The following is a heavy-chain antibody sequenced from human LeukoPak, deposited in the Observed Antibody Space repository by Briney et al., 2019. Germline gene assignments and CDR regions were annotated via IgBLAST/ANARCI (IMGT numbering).Heavy chain of an antibody. V-gene: IGHV3-21*01. CDR2: ISSSSSYI. D-gene: IGHD1-26*01. J-gene: IGHJ3*02. CDR1: GFTFSSYS. Sequence: GGSLRLSCAASGFTFSSYSMNWVRQAPGKGLEWVSSISSSSSYIYYADSVKGRFTISRDNAKNSLYLQMNSLRAEDTAVYYCARDSGSYLGWAAFDIWGQGTMVTVSS. CDR3: ARDSGSYLGWAAFDI.